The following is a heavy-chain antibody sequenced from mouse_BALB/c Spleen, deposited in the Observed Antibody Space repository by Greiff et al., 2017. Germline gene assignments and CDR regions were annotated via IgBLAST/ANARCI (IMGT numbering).Heavy chain of an antibody. Sequence: EVQGVESGGGLVKLGGSLKLSCAASGFTFSSYYMSWVRQTPEKRLELVAAINSNGGSTYYPDTVKGRFTISRDNAKNTLYLQMSSLKSEDTALYYCARQGYDYSWFAYWGQGTLVTVSA. J-gene: IGHJ3*01. V-gene: IGHV5-6-2*01. CDR3: ARQGYDYSWFAY. D-gene: IGHD2-4*01. CDR2: INSNGGST. CDR1: GFTFSSYY.